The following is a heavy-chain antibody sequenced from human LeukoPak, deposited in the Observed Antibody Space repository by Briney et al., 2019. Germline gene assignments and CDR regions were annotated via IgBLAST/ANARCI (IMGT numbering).Heavy chain of an antibody. D-gene: IGHD2-21*01. CDR3: AREGEYCGGDCYSPYSLLVTYYYYMDV. CDR1: GGTFSSCV. J-gene: IGHJ6*03. Sequence: GASVKVSCKASGGTFSSCVISWVRQAPGQGLEWMGRIIPILGIANYAQKFQGRVTITADKSTSTVYMELSSLRSEDTAVYYCAREGEYCGGDCYSPYSLLVTYYYYMDVWGKGTTVTVSS. V-gene: IGHV1-69*04. CDR2: IIPILGIA.